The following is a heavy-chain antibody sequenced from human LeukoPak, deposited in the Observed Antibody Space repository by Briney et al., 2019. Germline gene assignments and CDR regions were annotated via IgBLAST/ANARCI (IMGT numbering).Heavy chain of an antibody. CDR3: ARDRYDFWSGFPGY. CDR1: GFTFSSYA. J-gene: IGHJ4*02. V-gene: IGHV3-30*04. CDR2: ISYDGSNK. Sequence: PGGSLRLSCAASGFTFSSYAMHWVRQAPGKGLEWVAVISYDGSNKYYADSVKGRFTISRDNSKNTLYLQMNSLRAEDTAVYYCARDRYDFWSGFPGYWGQGTLVTVSS. D-gene: IGHD3-3*01.